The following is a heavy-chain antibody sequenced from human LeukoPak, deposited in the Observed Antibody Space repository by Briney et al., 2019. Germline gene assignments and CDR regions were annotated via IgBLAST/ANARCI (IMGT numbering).Heavy chain of an antibody. D-gene: IGHD6-13*01. V-gene: IGHV3-23*01. CDR3: ARGSGSSWYFYFDY. J-gene: IGHJ4*02. CDR2: ISGGGGST. Sequence: GGSLRLSCAASGFTFRNYAMSWVRQAPGKGLEWVSVISGGGGSTHVADSVKGRFTISRDNAKNSVYLQMNSLRAEDTALYYCARGSGSSWYFYFDYWGQGTLVTVSS. CDR1: GFTFRNYA.